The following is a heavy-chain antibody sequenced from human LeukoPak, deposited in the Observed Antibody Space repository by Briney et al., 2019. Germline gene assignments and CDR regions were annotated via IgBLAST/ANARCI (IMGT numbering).Heavy chain of an antibody. Sequence: PGGSLRLSCAASGFTFSGYYMSWIRQAPGKGLEWVSYITSSSGYTNYADSVKGRFTISRDIPKNTLYLQMNSLRAADTAVYYCARTPDAFDIWGQGTLVTVSS. V-gene: IGHV3-11*06. CDR3: ARTPDAFDI. CDR1: GFTFSGYY. J-gene: IGHJ3*02. CDR2: ITSSSGYT.